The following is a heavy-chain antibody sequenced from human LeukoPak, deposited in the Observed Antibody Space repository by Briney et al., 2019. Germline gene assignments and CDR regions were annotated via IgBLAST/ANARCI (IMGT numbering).Heavy chain of an antibody. CDR2: IYYSGST. CDR1: GGSISSSNYY. V-gene: IGHV4-39*07. D-gene: IGHD4-23*01. J-gene: IGHJ4*02. Sequence: SETLSLTCTVSGGSISSSNYYWGWIRQSPGKGLEWIGSIYYSGSTYYNPSLKSRVTMSVDTSKNQFSLKLSSVSAADTAVYSCAKTLRWYYFDYWGQGTLVTVSS. CDR3: AKTLRWYYFDY.